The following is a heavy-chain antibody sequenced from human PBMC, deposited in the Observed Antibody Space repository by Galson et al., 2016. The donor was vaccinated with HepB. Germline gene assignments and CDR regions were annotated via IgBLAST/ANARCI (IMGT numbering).Heavy chain of an antibody. CDR1: GYSFTDYW. Sequence: QSGAEVKKPGESLRISCKGSGYSFTDYWIGWVRQMPGKGLEWMGIIYPGDSHTRYSPSFQGQVTISADKSISTAYLQWSSLKASDTAIYYCARRLTHDSKIWDIDYWGQGTQVTVSS. J-gene: IGHJ4*02. CDR2: IYPGDSHT. CDR3: ARRLTHDSKIWDIDY. V-gene: IGHV5-51*01. D-gene: IGHD3-16*01.